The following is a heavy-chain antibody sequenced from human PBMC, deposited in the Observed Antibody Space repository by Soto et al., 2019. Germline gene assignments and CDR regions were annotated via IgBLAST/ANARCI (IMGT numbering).Heavy chain of an antibody. CDR2: ISGSGGST. D-gene: IGHD2-2*01. V-gene: IGHV3-23*01. J-gene: IGHJ5*02. Sequence: GGSLRLSCAASGFTFSSYAMSWVRQAPGKGLEWVSAISGSGGSTYYADSVKGRFTISRDNSKNTLYLQMNSLRAEDTAVYYCAKGDIVVVPAAMWLKGAPFDPWGQGTLVTVSS. CDR1: GFTFSSYA. CDR3: AKGDIVVVPAAMWLKGAPFDP.